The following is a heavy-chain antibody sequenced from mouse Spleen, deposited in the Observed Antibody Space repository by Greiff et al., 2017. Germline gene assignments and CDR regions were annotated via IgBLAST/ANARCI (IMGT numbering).Heavy chain of an antibody. CDR1: GYTFTSYW. CDR3: ARSGDYSNYDFDY. V-gene: IGHV1-50*01. J-gene: IGHJ2*01. Sequence: QVQLKQPGAELVKPGASVKLSCKASGYTFTSYWMQWVKQRPGQGLEWIGEIDPSDSYTNYNQKFKGKATLTVDTSSSTAYMQLSSLTSEDSAVYYCARSGDYSNYDFDYWGQGTTLTVSS. CDR2: IDPSDSYT. D-gene: IGHD2-5*01.